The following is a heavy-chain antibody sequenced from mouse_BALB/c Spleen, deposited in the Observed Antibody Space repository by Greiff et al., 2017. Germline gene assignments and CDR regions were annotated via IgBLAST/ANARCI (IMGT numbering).Heavy chain of an antibody. D-gene: IGHD1-1*01. CDR1: GFTFSSYA. Sequence: EVQRVESGGGLVKPGGSLKLSCAASGFTFSSYAMSWVRQSPEKRLEWVAEISSGGSYTYYPDTVTGRFTISRDNAKNTLYLEMSSLRSEDTAMYYCARVDYGSSAWFAYWGQGTLVTVSA. CDR2: ISSGGSYT. V-gene: IGHV5-9-4*01. J-gene: IGHJ3*01. CDR3: ARVDYGSSAWFAY.